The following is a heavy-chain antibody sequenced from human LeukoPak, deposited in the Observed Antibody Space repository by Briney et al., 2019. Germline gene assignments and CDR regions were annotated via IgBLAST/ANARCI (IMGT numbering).Heavy chain of an antibody. CDR3: AREGHCTSASCALDY. J-gene: IGHJ4*02. D-gene: IGHD2-2*01. CDR2: INPNSGDT. Sequence: ASVKVSCKASGYTFTDYYMHWVRQAPGQGLEWMGWINPNSGDTNYAQKFQGRVTMTRDTSITTAYMELSGLRSDDTAVYYCAREGHCTSASCALDYWGQGTLVTVSS. CDR1: GYTFTDYY. V-gene: IGHV1-2*02.